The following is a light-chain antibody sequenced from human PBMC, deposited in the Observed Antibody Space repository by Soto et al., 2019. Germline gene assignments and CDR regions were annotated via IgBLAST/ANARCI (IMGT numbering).Light chain of an antibody. CDR1: QRISYW. Sequence: DIQMTQSPSTLSASVGDRVTITCRASQRISYWLAWYQQKPGKAPKLLIYKASILEDGVPSRFSGSGSVTEFSLTISSLQPDDFATYYCQQYETYWTFGQGTKVEMK. CDR2: KAS. J-gene: IGKJ1*01. V-gene: IGKV1-5*03. CDR3: QQYETYWT.